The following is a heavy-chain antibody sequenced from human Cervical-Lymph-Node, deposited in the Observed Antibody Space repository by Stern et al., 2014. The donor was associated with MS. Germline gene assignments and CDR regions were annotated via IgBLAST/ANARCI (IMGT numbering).Heavy chain of an antibody. V-gene: IGHV3-30*01. Sequence: QAQLVESGGGVVQPGRSLRLSCAASGFTFSSHAMHWVRQAPGKGLEWVAVISFDGREKYYSDAVKGRFTISRDNSGDTLNLQVNSLRGEDTAVYYCAREGTNFGVAPYNYGMDVWGQGTTVTV. J-gene: IGHJ6*02. CDR2: ISFDGREK. CDR3: AREGTNFGVAPYNYGMDV. CDR1: GFTFSSHA. D-gene: IGHD3-3*01.